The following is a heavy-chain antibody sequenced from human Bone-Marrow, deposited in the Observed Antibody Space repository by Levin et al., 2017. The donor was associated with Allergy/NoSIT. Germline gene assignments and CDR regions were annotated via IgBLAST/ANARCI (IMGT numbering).Heavy chain of an antibody. J-gene: IGHJ6*03. D-gene: IGHD3-10*01. Sequence: SETLSLTCAVYGGSFSGYYWSWIRQPPGKGLEWIGEINHSGSTNYNPSLKSRVTISVDTSKNQFSLKLSSVTAADTAVYYCARTGRLLWFGRRSDLFYYYMDVWGKGTTVTVSS. V-gene: IGHV4-34*01. CDR2: INHSGST. CDR3: ARTGRLLWFGRRSDLFYYYMDV. CDR1: GGSFSGYY.